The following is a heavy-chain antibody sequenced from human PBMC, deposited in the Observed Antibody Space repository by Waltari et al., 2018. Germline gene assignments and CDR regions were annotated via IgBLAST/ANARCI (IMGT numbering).Heavy chain of an antibody. CDR1: GYTFTSYG. Sequence: QVQLVQSGAEVKKPGASVKVSCKASGYTFTSYGISWVRQAPGQGLEWMGWISAYNGNTNYAQRVQGRVTVASDTSTSKAYMELRSLRSDDTAVYYCARYAPATTFDYWGQGTLVTVSS. V-gene: IGHV1-18*01. CDR2: ISAYNGNT. J-gene: IGHJ4*02. CDR3: ARYAPATTFDY. D-gene: IGHD5-12*01.